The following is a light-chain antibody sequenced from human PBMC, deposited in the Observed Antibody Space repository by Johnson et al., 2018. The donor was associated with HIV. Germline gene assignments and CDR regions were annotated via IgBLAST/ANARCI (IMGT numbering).Light chain of an antibody. J-gene: IGLJ1*01. V-gene: IGLV1-51*01. CDR1: SSNIENNY. CDR2: DSN. Sequence: QSVLTQPPSVSAAPGQKVTISCSGSSSNIENNYVSWYQQLPGTAPKLLIYDSNKRHSGIPDRFSASKSDTSATLGITGLQTGDEANYYCGTWDGGLSIYVFGTGTEVTVL. CDR3: GTWDGGLSIYV.